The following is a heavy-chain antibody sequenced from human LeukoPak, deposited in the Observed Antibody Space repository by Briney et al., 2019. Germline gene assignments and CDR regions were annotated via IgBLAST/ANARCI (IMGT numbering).Heavy chain of an antibody. J-gene: IGHJ6*03. CDR2: MSGSGYYT. CDR1: GFTFSNAW. Sequence: GGSLRLSCAASGFTFSNAWMSWVRQAPGKGLEWVSAMSGSGYYTYYVESVKGRLTISRDNSKNTLYLHMNSLRADDTAVYYCAKMEGQRLYDYCMDVWGRGTTVTVSS. V-gene: IGHV3-23*01. D-gene: IGHD3-3*01. CDR3: AKMEGQRLYDYCMDV.